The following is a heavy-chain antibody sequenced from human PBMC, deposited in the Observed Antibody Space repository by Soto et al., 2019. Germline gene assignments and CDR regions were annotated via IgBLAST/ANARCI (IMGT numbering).Heavy chain of an antibody. D-gene: IGHD3-10*01. CDR1: GVSITGGTYY. Sequence: SDTLSLTSTVSGVSITGGTYYWGWIRQPAGEGLGWLGTIYYTGSNYYGPSLKSPVTISVDTSKNQFSLKLTSVTVADTAVYYSALFYWKLLWFWEPFSVSGFDPWGQGTLVTVSS. CDR3: ALFYWKLLWFWEPFSVSGFDP. V-gene: IGHV4-39*01. J-gene: IGHJ5*02. CDR2: IYYTGSN.